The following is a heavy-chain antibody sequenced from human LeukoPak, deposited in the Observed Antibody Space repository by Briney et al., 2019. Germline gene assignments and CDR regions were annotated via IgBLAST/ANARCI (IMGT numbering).Heavy chain of an antibody. D-gene: IGHD6-13*01. CDR1: EFTFVSYG. V-gene: IGHV3-30*02. CDR3: ARGPYSSSWYVGYEEFDY. CDR2: LRYDGSNK. Sequence: GGSLRLSFAAPEFTFVSYGMHWVRQAPGKGLEWVAFLRYDGSNKYHADSVKGRFTISRDNSKNTLYLQMNSLRAEDTAVYYCARGPYSSSWYVGYEEFDYWGQGTLVTVSS. J-gene: IGHJ4*02.